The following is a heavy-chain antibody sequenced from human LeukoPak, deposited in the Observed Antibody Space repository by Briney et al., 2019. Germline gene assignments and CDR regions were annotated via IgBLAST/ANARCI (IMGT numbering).Heavy chain of an antibody. J-gene: IGHJ3*01. CDR2: ISVYNANA. D-gene: IGHD1-1*01. Sequence: GASVKVSCKTCGYIFTRFGIGWARQAPGRSLEWMGWISVYNANAKYGQKFQDRVTITTDTSTNTVYMELRNLRPDDTAMYYCARAIRNWNDLLSAKVPGGFHVWGQGTVLTVA. V-gene: IGHV1-18*01. CDR1: GYIFTRFG. CDR3: ARAIRNWNDLLSAKVPGGFHV.